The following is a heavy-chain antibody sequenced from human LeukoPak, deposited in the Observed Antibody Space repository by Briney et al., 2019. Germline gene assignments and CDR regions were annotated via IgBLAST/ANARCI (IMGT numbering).Heavy chain of an antibody. CDR3: AKEPRGDCSSTSCPNWFDS. V-gene: IGHV3-23*01. CDR1: GFTFNNYA. Sequence: GGSLRLSCAASGFTFNNYAMSWVRQAPGKGLEWVSAISASGGTTYYADSVKGRFTISRDNSENTLFLQMNSLRAEDTAVYYCAKEPRGDCSSTSCPNWFDSWGQGTLVNGSS. J-gene: IGHJ5*01. D-gene: IGHD2-2*01. CDR2: ISASGGTT.